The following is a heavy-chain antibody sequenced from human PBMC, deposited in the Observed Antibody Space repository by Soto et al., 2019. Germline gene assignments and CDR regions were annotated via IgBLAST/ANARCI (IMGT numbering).Heavy chain of an antibody. CDR2: IIPIFGTA. CDR3: ARGPPYYYDSSGYYRFDY. J-gene: IGHJ4*02. CDR1: GGTFSSYA. V-gene: IGHV1-69*13. Sequence: SVKVSCKASGGTFSSYAISWVRQAPGQGLEWMGGIIPIFGTANYAQKFQGRVTITADESTSTAYMELSSLRSEDTAVYYCARGPPYYYDSSGYYRFDYWGQGTLVTVSS. D-gene: IGHD3-22*01.